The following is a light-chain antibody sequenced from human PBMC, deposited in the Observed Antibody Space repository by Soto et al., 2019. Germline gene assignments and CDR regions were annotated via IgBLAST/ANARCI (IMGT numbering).Light chain of an antibody. CDR3: QAYTLYTWT. V-gene: IGKV1-5*03. CDR1: HSISSW. Sequence: DIQMTQSPSTLSASVGDRVTITCRASHSISSWLTWYQQKPGKAPKALMHKASSLEAGIPSRFSGSGSGTEFSLTISSLQPDDFATYYCQAYTLYTWTFGQGIKVDMK. J-gene: IGKJ1*01. CDR2: KAS.